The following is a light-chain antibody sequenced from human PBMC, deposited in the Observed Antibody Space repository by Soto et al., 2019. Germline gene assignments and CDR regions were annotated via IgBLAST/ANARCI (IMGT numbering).Light chain of an antibody. CDR1: QSISSN. CDR2: DAS. V-gene: IGKV3-11*01. Sequence: EVVLTQSPATLSLSPGERATLSCRASQSISSNLAWYQHKPGQAPRLLVYDASNRATGIPARFSGGGSGTDFTLTISSLEPEDFAVYYCQQRTFWPLTFGGGTKVDIK. J-gene: IGKJ4*01. CDR3: QQRTFWPLT.